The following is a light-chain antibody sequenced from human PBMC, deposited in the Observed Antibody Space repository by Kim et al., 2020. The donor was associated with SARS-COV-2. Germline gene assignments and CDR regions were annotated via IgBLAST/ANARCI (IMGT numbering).Light chain of an antibody. CDR3: QVWDISAVI. Sequence: SYELTQPLSVSVALGQTARITCEGKNIGNKNVHWYQQESGQAPVLVISRDSTRPSGIPDRFSGSNSGNTATLTISRAQASDEADYYCQVWDISAVIFGGGTQLTVL. CDR2: RDS. V-gene: IGLV3-9*01. CDR1: NIGNKN. J-gene: IGLJ2*01.